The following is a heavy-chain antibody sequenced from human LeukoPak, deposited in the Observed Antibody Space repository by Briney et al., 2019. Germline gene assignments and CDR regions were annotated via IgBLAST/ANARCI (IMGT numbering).Heavy chain of an antibody. CDR1: GGSISSGGYY. Sequence: SETPSLTCTVSGGSISSGGYYWSWIRQPPGKGLEWIGYIYHSGSTYYNPSLKSRVTISVDRSKNQFSLKLSSVTAADTAVYYCARGLGITGTTAVDYWGQGTLVTVSS. CDR3: ARGLGITGTTAVDY. D-gene: IGHD1-20*01. CDR2: IYHSGST. V-gene: IGHV4-30-2*01. J-gene: IGHJ4*02.